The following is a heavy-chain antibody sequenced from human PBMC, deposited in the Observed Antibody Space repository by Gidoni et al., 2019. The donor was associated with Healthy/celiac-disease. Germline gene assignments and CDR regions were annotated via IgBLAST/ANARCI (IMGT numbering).Heavy chain of an antibody. CDR2: IYSGGST. J-gene: IGHJ6*02. V-gene: IGHV3-53*02. Sequence: EVQLVETGGGLIQPGGSMRLSCAASGLTVSSNYMSWVRQAPGKGLEWVSVIYSGGSTYYADSVKGRFTISRDNSKNTLYLQMNSLRAEDTAVYYCASERPGIAARMCMDVWGQGTTVTVSS. CDR1: GLTVSSNY. D-gene: IGHD6-13*01. CDR3: ASERPGIAARMCMDV.